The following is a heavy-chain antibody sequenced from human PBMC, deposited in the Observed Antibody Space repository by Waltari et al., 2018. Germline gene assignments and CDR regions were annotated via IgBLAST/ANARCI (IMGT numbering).Heavy chain of an antibody. CDR3: ARDDNGGRGIAADD. D-gene: IGHD6-13*01. V-gene: IGHV1-2*06. CDR1: GYAFTGHY. J-gene: IGHJ4*02. CDR2: INPNSGGT. Sequence: QVQLVQSGAEVKKPGASVKVSCKASGYAFTGHYMHWVRLAPGQGLEWMGRINPNSGGTNYAQKFQGRVTMTRDTSISTAYMELSRLRSDDTAVYYCARDDNGGRGIAADDWGQGTLVTVSS.